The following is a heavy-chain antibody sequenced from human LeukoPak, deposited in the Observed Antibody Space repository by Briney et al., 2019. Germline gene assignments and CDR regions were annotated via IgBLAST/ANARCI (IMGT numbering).Heavy chain of an antibody. CDR2: INHSGST. Sequence: PSETLSLTCAVYGGSFSGYYWSWIRQPPGKGQEWIGEINHSGSTNYNPSLKSRVTISVDTSKNQFSLKLSSVTAADTAVYYCARDPYGFDYWGQGTLVTVSS. D-gene: IGHD3-10*01. V-gene: IGHV4-34*01. CDR3: ARDPYGFDY. CDR1: GGSFSGYY. J-gene: IGHJ4*02.